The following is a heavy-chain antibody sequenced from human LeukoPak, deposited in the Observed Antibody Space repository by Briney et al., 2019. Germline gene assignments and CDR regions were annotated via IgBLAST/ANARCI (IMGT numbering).Heavy chain of an antibody. Sequence: ASVKVSCKASGYLFIDYYMHWVRQAPGNGLEWMGWINPKSGATNYAEKFQGRVTVTRDTSISTAYMELSSLTSDDTAVYYCATHLSAADAFDIWGQGTMVTVSS. J-gene: IGHJ3*02. V-gene: IGHV1-2*02. D-gene: IGHD6-25*01. CDR3: ATHLSAADAFDI. CDR1: GYLFIDYY. CDR2: INPKSGAT.